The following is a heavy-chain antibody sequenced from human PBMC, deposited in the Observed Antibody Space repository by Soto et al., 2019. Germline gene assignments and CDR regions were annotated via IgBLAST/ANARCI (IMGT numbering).Heavy chain of an antibody. J-gene: IGHJ3*01. CDR2: ISNDGREK. CDR3: AKDQGIAASHGVD. V-gene: IGHV3-30*18. D-gene: IGHD6-13*01. CDR1: GFTFNNYG. Sequence: QVQLVESGGGVVQPGTSLRLSCAASGFTFNNYGMHWVRQAPGTGLEWVATISNDGREKYYADSVKGRLTISGDNSKNTLYLQMNRLRAEDTAVYYCAKDQGIAASHGVDWGQGTLVNVSS.